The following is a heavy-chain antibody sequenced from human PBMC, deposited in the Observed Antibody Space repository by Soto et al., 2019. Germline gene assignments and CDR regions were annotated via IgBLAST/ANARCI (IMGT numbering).Heavy chain of an antibody. V-gene: IGHV1-18*01. CDR3: ARVRCSGGSRYSSWFDP. CDR2: ISAYNGNT. D-gene: IGHD2-15*01. Sequence: ASVKVSCKASGYTFTSYGISWVRQAPGQGLEWMGWISAYNGNTNYAQKLQGRVTMTTDTSTSTAYMELRSLRSDDTAVYYCARVRCSGGSRYSSWFDPWGQGTLVTVSS. J-gene: IGHJ5*02. CDR1: GYTFTSYG.